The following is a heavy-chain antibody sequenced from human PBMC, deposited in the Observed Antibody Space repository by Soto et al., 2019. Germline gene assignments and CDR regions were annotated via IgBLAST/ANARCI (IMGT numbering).Heavy chain of an antibody. J-gene: IGHJ6*02. CDR2: IIPILGIA. CDR3: ARARENYLTDHYYYYGMDV. Sequence: QVQLVQSGAEVKKPGSSVKVSCKASGGTFSSYTISWVRQAPGQGLEWMGRIIPILGIANYAQKFQGRVTITADKSTSTAYMELSSLRSEDTAVYYCARARENYLTDHYYYYGMDVWGQGTTVTVSS. CDR1: GGTFSSYT. D-gene: IGHD1-7*01. V-gene: IGHV1-69*02.